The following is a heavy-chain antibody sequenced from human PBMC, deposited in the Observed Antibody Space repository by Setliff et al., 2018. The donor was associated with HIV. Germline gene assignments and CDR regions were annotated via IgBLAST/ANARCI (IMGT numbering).Heavy chain of an antibody. V-gene: IGHV3-15*01. D-gene: IGHD6-13*01. CDR2: IKSIGDGETT. J-gene: IGHJ4*02. CDR3: STRLRWSPEKIGY. CDR1: GFTFSNAW. Sequence: PGGSLRLSCAASGFTFSNAWMNWVRQAPGKGLEWVGRIKSIGDGETTDYAASVKGRFTISRDDSKNTLYLQLNNLETEDTAFYYCSTRLRWSPEKIGYWGQGTQVTVSS.